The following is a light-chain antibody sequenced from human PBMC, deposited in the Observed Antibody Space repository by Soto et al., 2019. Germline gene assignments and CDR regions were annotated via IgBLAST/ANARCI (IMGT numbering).Light chain of an antibody. CDR1: QSVLYSSNNKNY. CDR2: WAS. J-gene: IGKJ2*01. Sequence: DIVMTQSPDSLAVSLGERATINCKSSQSVLYSSNNKNYLAWYQQKPGQPPKLLIYWASTRESGVPDRFSGSESGTDFTITISSLQAEDVAVYYCQQYYSTPPYTFGQGTKLEIK. V-gene: IGKV4-1*01. CDR3: QQYYSTPPYT.